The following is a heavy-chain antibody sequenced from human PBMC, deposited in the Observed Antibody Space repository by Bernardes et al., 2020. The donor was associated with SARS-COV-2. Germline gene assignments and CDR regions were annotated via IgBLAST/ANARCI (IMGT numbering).Heavy chain of an antibody. V-gene: IGHV3-23*01. CDR1: GFTLTSYA. D-gene: IGHD2-21*02. Sequence: GGSLRVWCAASGFTLTSYAMSWVRQAPGKGLEWVSGISGDGDNTYYADSVKGRFTISRDNSMNTLFLQMNSLRAEDTAVYYCAKDYCGGDCDFFDYWGQGTLVSVSS. J-gene: IGHJ4*02. CDR2: ISGDGDNT. CDR3: AKDYCGGDCDFFDY.